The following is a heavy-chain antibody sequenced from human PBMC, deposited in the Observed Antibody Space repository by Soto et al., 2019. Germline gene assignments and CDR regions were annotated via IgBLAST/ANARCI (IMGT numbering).Heavy chain of an antibody. CDR1: GFNFRNYG. V-gene: IGHV3-33*01. D-gene: IGHD5-12*01. J-gene: IGHJ6*02. CDR2: IWYDGSKK. CDR3: ARGPWNIVSVSFSQYYDMDV. Sequence: QVRLVESGGGVVQPGRSLRLSCAASGFNFRNYGMHWVRQAPGKGLEWVAIIWYDGSKKDYADSVKGRFTISRDNSKNTLYVQMNSLRAEDTAVYYCARGPWNIVSVSFSQYYDMDVWGQGTTVIVSS.